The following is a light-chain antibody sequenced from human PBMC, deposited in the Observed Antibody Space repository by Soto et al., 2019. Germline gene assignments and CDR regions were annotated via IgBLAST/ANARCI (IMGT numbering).Light chain of an antibody. J-gene: IGKJ1*01. CDR3: LQYDRSPRT. CDR2: GAS. Sequence: EIMLAQSPGTLSLSPGESATLSCRASQSVSSSFLAWYQQKPGQAPRLVIYGASSRATGIPDRFSGSGSGTDFTLTISRLEPEDFAMYYCLQYDRSPRTFGQGTKVDIK. V-gene: IGKV3-20*01. CDR1: QSVSSSF.